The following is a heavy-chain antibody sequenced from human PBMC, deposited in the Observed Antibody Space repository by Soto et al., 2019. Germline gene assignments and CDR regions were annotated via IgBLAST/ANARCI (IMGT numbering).Heavy chain of an antibody. CDR2: INAGNGNT. V-gene: IGHV1-3*01. CDR3: AREENGYSSSWYRGQWSY. D-gene: IGHD6-13*01. J-gene: IGHJ4*02. Sequence: CKASGYTFTSYAMHWVRKAPGQRLARMGWINAGNGNTKYSQKFQGRVTITRDTSASTAYMELRRLRSEDTAVYYCAREENGYSSSWYRGQWSYWGKGTRVTVS. CDR1: GYTFTSYA.